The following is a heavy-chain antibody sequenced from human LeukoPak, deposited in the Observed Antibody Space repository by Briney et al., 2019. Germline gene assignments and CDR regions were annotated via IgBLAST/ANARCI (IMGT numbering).Heavy chain of an antibody. CDR3: ARSLGAFDAFDI. Sequence: PGGSLRLSCAASGFTFSSYDMHWVRQATGKGLEWVSAIGTAGGTYYPGSVKGRFTISREDAKNSLYLQMNSLRAGDTAVYYCARSLGAFDAFDIWGQGTMVTVSS. J-gene: IGHJ3*02. V-gene: IGHV3-13*01. CDR1: GFTFSSYD. CDR2: IGTAGGT. D-gene: IGHD4/OR15-4a*01.